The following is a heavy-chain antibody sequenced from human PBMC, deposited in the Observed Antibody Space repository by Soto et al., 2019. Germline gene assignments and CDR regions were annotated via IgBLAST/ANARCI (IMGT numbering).Heavy chain of an antibody. CDR1: GFTFRNFA. Sequence: EAQLVESGGDLVQPRGSLRLSCAASGFTFRNFAMTWVRQAPGKGLEWVSGISGSGRMTYYAHAVKGRFTVSRDNSNNSLYLQIDSLRAEDTAVYYCPKEAEESVNEPIPGDCCGQGTVVTVSS. D-gene: IGHD1-1*01. CDR2: ISGSGRMT. J-gene: IGHJ4*02. CDR3: PKEAEESVNEPIPGDC. V-gene: IGHV3-23*04.